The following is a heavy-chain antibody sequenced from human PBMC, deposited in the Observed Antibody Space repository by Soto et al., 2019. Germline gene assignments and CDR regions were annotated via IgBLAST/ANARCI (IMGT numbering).Heavy chain of an antibody. V-gene: IGHV1-18*01. J-gene: IGHJ4*02. CDR1: GYTFTSYG. CDR2: ISAHNGNT. CDR3: ARGRYGDY. Sequence: QVHLVQYGAEVKKPGASVMVSCKGSGYTFTSYGITWVRQAPGQGFEWMGWISAHNGNTNYAQKLQGRVTVTRDTPTSTAYMELRSLRSDDTAVYYCARGRYGDYWGQGALVTVSS. D-gene: IGHD1-1*01.